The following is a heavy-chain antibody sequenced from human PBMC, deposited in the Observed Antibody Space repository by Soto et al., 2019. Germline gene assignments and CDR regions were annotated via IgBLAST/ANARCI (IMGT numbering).Heavy chain of an antibody. CDR3: ARGIGYFSRINCYSSRRLRFDS. CDR1: GGSFTGYY. Sequence: QVQLQQWGAGLLKPSETLSLTCAVYGGSFTGYYWTWIRQSPEKGLEWIGEVNHSGTTYYNPSLKARVTISVHTPKNQFSLKTRSVTAADTAVYDCARGIGYFSRINCYSSRRLRFDSWGQGTLVTVS. D-gene: IGHD2-2*01. V-gene: IGHV4-34*01. J-gene: IGHJ4*02. CDR2: VNHSGTT.